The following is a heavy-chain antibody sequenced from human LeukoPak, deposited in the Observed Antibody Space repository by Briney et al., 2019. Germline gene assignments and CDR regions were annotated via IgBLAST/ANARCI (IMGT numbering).Heavy chain of an antibody. D-gene: IGHD3-9*01. J-gene: IGHJ4*02. V-gene: IGHV3-30*18. Sequence: GGSLRLSCAASGFTFNNYGMHWVRQAPGKGLEWVAIISHDGSNTYYADSGKGRFTISRDNPKNTLYLQMNSLRAEDTAVYYCAKGVLRYFDWLSDFDYWGQGTLVTVSS. CDR1: GFTFNNYG. CDR2: ISHDGSNT. CDR3: AKGVLRYFDWLSDFDY.